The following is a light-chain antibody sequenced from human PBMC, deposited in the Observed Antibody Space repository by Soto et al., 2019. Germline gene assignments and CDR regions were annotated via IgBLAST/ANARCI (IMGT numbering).Light chain of an antibody. CDR2: EVT. CDR1: SSDVGGHRY. Sequence: QLVLTQPASVSGSPGQSITISCTGTSSDVGGHRYVSWYQQHPGRAPKLMIYEVTNRPSGVSNRFSASKSGNTASLSISGLQAEDEADYYCSSYTSTNTILFGGGTKLTVL. V-gene: IGLV2-14*03. J-gene: IGLJ2*01. CDR3: SSYTSTNTIL.